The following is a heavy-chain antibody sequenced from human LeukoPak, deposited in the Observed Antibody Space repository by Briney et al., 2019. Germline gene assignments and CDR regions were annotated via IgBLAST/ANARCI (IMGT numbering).Heavy chain of an antibody. Sequence: SVKVSCKTSGGTFSSSAITWVRQAPGQGLEWMGRIIPVLNITRYTQKFQGRVTITADTSTSTVYIELSSLRSEETAVYYCARDQGLTAPPPYGLDVWGQGTTVIVSS. CDR3: ARDQGLTAPPPYGLDV. D-gene: IGHD5-18*01. J-gene: IGHJ6*02. CDR1: GGTFSSSA. V-gene: IGHV1-69*04. CDR2: IIPVLNIT.